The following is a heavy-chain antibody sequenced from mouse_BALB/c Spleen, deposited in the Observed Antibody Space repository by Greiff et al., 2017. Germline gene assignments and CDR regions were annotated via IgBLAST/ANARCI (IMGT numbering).Heavy chain of an antibody. CDR3: AREKGDCHFYFAY. D-gene: IGHD2-13*01. J-gene: IGHJ3*01. CDR1: GFSFSSYA. Sequence: EVKLMESGGGLVKPARSLSLTCAVSGFSFSSYAMSWVRQTPEKRLEWVATISSGGSTNYPDTVKGRFIITRDNTRNILFLQMSSLRSDDTAMYYCAREKGDCHFYFAYWGQGTLVTVSA. V-gene: IGHV5-6-5*01. CDR2: ISSGGST.